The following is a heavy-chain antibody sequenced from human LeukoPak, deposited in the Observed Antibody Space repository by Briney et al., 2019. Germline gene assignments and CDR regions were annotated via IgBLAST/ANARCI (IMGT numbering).Heavy chain of an antibody. CDR2: NHPSGSI. J-gene: IGHJ4*02. CDR1: GVYITSYY. CDR3: ATSGDGYNPLWY. Sequence: SETLSLTCTVSGVYITSYYWSWIRQSPGKGLEWIGNNHPSGSINYNPSLGSRVTISVDTSKNQFSLKLSSVTAADTAVYYCATSGDGYNPLWYWGQGTLVTVSP. V-gene: IGHV4-4*09. D-gene: IGHD5-24*01.